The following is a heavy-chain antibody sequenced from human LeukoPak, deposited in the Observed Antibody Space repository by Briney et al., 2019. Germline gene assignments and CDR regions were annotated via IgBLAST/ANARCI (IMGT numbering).Heavy chain of an antibody. CDR2: ISDSGYTT. CDR1: GFTFSSYG. J-gene: IGHJ4*02. D-gene: IGHD3-10*01. Sequence: GGSLRLSCEASGFTFSSYGITWVRQAPGKGLEWVSVISDSGYTTYYADSVKGRFTISRDNSKNTLYLQMNSLGAEDTAIYYCASVWFGERGQFWGQGTLVTLSS. V-gene: IGHV3-23*01. CDR3: ASVWFGERGQF.